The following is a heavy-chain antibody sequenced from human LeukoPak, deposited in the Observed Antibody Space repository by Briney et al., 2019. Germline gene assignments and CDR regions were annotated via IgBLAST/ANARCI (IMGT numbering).Heavy chain of an antibody. D-gene: IGHD2-2*01. V-gene: IGHV3-23*01. J-gene: IGHJ4*02. Sequence: GGSLRLSCAASGFTFSSYALSWVRQAPGKGLEWASGISGSAMNTYYADSVKGRFTISRDNSKNTLYLQMNSLRAEDTAVYYCAKLGFVVLPYYFDYWGLGTLVTVSS. CDR2: ISGSAMNT. CDR1: GFTFSSYA. CDR3: AKLGFVVLPYYFDY.